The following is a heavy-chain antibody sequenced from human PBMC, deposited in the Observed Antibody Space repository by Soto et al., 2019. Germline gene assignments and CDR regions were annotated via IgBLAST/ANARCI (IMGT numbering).Heavy chain of an antibody. D-gene: IGHD6-19*01. Sequence: PSETLSLTCTVSGGSISSYYWSRIRQPPGKGLEWIGYIYYSGSTNYNPSLKSRVTISVDTSKNQFSLKLSSVTAADTAVYYCARSEQSSGWYYSYGWFDPWGQGTLVTVSS. J-gene: IGHJ5*02. CDR2: IYYSGST. CDR1: GGSISSYY. CDR3: ARSEQSSGWYYSYGWFDP. V-gene: IGHV4-59*01.